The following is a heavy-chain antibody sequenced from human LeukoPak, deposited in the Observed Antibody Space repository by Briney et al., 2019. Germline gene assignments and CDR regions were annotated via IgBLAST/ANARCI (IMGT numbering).Heavy chain of an antibody. CDR3: AREFGSSGWYSYFDY. CDR1: GFTFSSYS. D-gene: IGHD6-19*01. J-gene: IGHJ4*02. Sequence: GGSLRLSCAASGFTFSSYSMNWVRQAPGKGLEWVSCISSSSSDIYYADSVKGRFTISRDNAKNSLYLQMNSLRAEDTAVYYCAREFGSSGWYSYFDYWGQGTLVTVSS. V-gene: IGHV3-21*01. CDR2: ISSSSSDI.